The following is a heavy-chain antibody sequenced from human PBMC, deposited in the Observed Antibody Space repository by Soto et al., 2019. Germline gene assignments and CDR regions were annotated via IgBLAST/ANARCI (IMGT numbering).Heavy chain of an antibody. J-gene: IGHJ4*02. CDR3: ARDGPPSDY. Sequence: QVQLVQSGAEVKKPGASVKVSCKASGYTFTNYHISWVRQAPGQGLECMGWLSADNVNTNYAQKLQGRVTMTKETATSTADRVLRSLRSDESAVDYGARDGPPSDYWGQGTLVTVSS. CDR1: GYTFTNYH. V-gene: IGHV1-18*01. CDR2: LSADNVNT.